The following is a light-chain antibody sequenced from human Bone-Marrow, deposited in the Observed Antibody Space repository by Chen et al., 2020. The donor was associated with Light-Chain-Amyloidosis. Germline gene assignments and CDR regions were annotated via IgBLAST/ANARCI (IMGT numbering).Light chain of an antibody. CDR3: QVWDRGSDRPV. V-gene: IGLV3-21*02. J-gene: IGLJ3*02. CDR1: NIGSTS. Sequence: SYVLTQPSSVSVAPGQTATIACGGNNIGSTSVHWYQQTPGQAPLLVVYDDSDRPSGIPERWAGCNSGNTASLTISRGEAGDEAGYYCQVWDRGSDRPVFGGGTKLTVL. CDR2: DDS.